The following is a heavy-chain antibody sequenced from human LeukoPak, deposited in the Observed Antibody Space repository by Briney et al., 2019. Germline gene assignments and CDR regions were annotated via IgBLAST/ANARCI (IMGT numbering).Heavy chain of an antibody. D-gene: IGHD3-22*01. V-gene: IGHV4-4*07. CDR2: IYGSGNS. CDR1: GGFISTYY. CDR3: ARDKSSGFHNWFDP. Sequence: SETLSLTCTVSGGFISTYYWSWIRQPAGKGLEWTGRIYGSGNSDYNPSLKSRVTMSVDTSKNQFSLKLNSATAADTAVYYCARDKSSGFHNWFDPWSQGTLVTVSS. J-gene: IGHJ5*02.